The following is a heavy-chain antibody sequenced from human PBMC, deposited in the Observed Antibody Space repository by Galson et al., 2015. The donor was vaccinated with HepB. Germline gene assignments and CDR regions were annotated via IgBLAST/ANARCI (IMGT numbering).Heavy chain of an antibody. CDR1: GFTFSSYA. CDR3: AKDGVMVAANPYQFHY. CDR2: ISGSGGST. D-gene: IGHD2-15*01. J-gene: IGHJ4*02. Sequence: SLRLSCAASGFTFSSYAMNWVRQAPGKGLEWVSVISGSGGSTYYADSVKGRFTISRDNSKNTLSLQMNSLRAEDTAVYYCAKDGVMVAANPYQFHYWGQGTLVTVSS. V-gene: IGHV3-23*01.